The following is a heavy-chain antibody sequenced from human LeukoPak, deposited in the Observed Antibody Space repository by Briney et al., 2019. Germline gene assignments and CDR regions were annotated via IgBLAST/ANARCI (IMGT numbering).Heavy chain of an antibody. CDR3: ARVFAVAGTRRVYFQH. Sequence: ASVKVSCKASGYTFTGYYMHWVRQAPGQGLEWMGWINPNSGGTNYAQEFQGRATMTRDTSISTAYMELSRLRSDDTAVYYCARVFAVAGTRRVYFQHWGQGTLVTVSS. V-gene: IGHV1-2*02. J-gene: IGHJ1*01. CDR1: GYTFTGYY. CDR2: INPNSGGT. D-gene: IGHD6-19*01.